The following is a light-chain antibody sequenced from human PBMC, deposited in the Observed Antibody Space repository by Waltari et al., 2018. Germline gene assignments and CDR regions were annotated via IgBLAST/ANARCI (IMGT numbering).Light chain of an antibody. Sequence: QSALTQPASVSGSPGQSITISCTGISSDVGGYNYVSLYQQHPGKAPKVMVSDVGFRPAGVSSRCPGSKSGNTASLTISGLQAEDEADYYCTSYASSSTLVFGGGTKLTVL. V-gene: IGLV2-14*03. CDR3: TSYASSSTLV. J-gene: IGLJ2*01. CDR2: DVG. CDR1: SSDVGGYNY.